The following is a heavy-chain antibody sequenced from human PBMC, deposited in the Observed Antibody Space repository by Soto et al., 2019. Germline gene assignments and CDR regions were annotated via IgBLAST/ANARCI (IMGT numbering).Heavy chain of an antibody. D-gene: IGHD6-13*01. CDR3: AGNGIAAAGTVY. V-gene: IGHV4-59*01. J-gene: IGHJ4*02. Sequence: PSETLSVSCTFSVGSISIYYWNWIRQPPGKGLEWIGYIYYSGSTNYNPSLKSRVTISVDTSKNQLSLKLSSVTAADTAVYYCAGNGIAAAGTVYWGQGTMVTVSS. CDR1: VGSISIYY. CDR2: IYYSGST.